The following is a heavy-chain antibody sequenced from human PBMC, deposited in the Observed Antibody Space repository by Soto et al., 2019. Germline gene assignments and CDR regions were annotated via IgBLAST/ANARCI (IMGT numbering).Heavy chain of an antibody. CDR3: ARHVIEMAPFGY. CDR1: GGSISSYY. V-gene: IGHV4-59*08. J-gene: IGHJ4*02. CDR2: IYYSGST. Sequence: QVQLQESGPGLVKPSETLSLTCTVSGGSISSYYWSWIRQPPGKGLEWIGYIYYSGSTNYNPSLKSRVTISVDPSKNQFSLKLSSVTAADTAMYYCARHVIEMAPFGYWGQGTLVTVSS.